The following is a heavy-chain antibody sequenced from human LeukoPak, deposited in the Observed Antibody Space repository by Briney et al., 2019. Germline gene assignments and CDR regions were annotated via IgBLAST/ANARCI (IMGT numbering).Heavy chain of an antibody. D-gene: IGHD3-10*01. CDR1: GFTFITYL. Sequence: GGSLRLSCAASGFTFITYLMHWVRRAPGKGLVWVSSINSDGSTTTYADSVKGRFTISRDNSKNMVYLQMNSLRAEDTAVYYCARAFGSGSQVINYFDFWGQGTLVTVSS. CDR2: INSDGSTT. CDR3: ARAFGSGSQVINYFDF. J-gene: IGHJ4*02. V-gene: IGHV3-74*01.